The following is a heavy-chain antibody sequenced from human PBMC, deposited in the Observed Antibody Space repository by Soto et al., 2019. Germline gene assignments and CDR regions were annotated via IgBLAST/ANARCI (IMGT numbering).Heavy chain of an antibody. J-gene: IGHJ5*02. CDR1: GYTFTSYY. V-gene: IGHV1-46*03. Sequence: QVQLVQSGAEVKKPGASVKVSCKASGYTFTSYYMHWVRQAPGQGLEWMGIINPSGGSTSYAQKYQGRVTMTRDTSTSTVYMELSSLRSEDTAVYYCAREWFTTVRGRSYWFDPWGQGTLVTVSS. CDR3: AREWFTTVRGRSYWFDP. CDR2: INPSGGST. D-gene: IGHD3-10*01.